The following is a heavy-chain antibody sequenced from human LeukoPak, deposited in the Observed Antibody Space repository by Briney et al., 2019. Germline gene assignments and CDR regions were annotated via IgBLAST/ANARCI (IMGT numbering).Heavy chain of an antibody. CDR1: GFTFSTYW. D-gene: IGHD4-23*01. J-gene: IGHJ4*02. CDR2: IKEDGSVN. Sequence: TGESLRLSCAASGFTFSTYWMSWVRQAPGKGLEWVANIKEDGSVNAYVDSVKGRFTISRDNAKNSLDLRMHSLRVEDAAVYYCARLSTVVTFDYWGQGTLVTVSS. CDR3: ARLSTVVTFDY. V-gene: IGHV3-7*01.